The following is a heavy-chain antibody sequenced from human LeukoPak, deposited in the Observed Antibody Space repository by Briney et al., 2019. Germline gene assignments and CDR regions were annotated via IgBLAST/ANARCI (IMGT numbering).Heavy chain of an antibody. D-gene: IGHD5-18*01. CDR2: ISYDGSNK. CDR1: GFTFSNYG. J-gene: IGHJ4*02. V-gene: IGHV3-30*18. Sequence: PGGSLRLSCAASGFTFSNYGMHWVRQAPGKGLEWVAVISYDGSNKYYADSVKGRFTISRDNSKNTLYLQMNSLRAEDTAVYYCAKDWYSYGREVGVLDYWGQGTLVTVSS. CDR3: AKDWYSYGREVGVLDY.